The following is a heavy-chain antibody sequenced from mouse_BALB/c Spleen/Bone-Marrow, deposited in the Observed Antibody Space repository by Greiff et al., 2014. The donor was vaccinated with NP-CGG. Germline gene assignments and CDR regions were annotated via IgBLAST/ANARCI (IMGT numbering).Heavy chain of an antibody. CDR1: GYSITSGYS. V-gene: IGHV3-1*02. CDR2: IHYSGST. Sequence: DVMLVESGPDLVKPSQSLSLTCTVTGYSITSGYSWHWIRQFPGNKLEWMGYIHYSGSTNYNPSLKSRISITRDTSKNQSFLQLNSVTTEDTATHYCARREGNHAAWFAYWGQGTLVTVSA. CDR3: ARREGNHAAWFAY. D-gene: IGHD2-1*01. J-gene: IGHJ3*01.